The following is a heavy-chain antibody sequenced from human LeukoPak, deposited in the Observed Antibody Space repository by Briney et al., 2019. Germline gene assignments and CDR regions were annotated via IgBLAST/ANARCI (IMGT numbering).Heavy chain of an antibody. CDR3: AKEETSTVWD. V-gene: IGHV4-39*07. CDR1: GGSISNVNHH. D-gene: IGHD3-16*01. CDR2: IYYSGST. J-gene: IGHJ4*02. Sequence: SETLSLTCTVSGGSISNVNHHWGWIRQPPGKGLEWIGSIYYSGSTFYKPSLKSRVSISIDTSKNQFSLKLSSVTAADTAVYYCAKEETSTVWDWGQGTLVTVSS.